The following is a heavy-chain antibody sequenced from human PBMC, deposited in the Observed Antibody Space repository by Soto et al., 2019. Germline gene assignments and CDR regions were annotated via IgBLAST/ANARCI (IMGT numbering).Heavy chain of an antibody. Sequence: SETLSLTCTVSGGSINSYYWCWIRQPPGMGPVWIGYIYYSGITNYNPSLKSRVTISVDTSMNQFSLKLYSATAADTVVYYCARDLWGYCGTDCYPLDVWGQGTTVTVS. J-gene: IGHJ6*02. CDR1: GGSINSYY. CDR3: ARDLWGYCGTDCYPLDV. CDR2: IYYSGIT. D-gene: IGHD2-21*02. V-gene: IGHV4-59*01.